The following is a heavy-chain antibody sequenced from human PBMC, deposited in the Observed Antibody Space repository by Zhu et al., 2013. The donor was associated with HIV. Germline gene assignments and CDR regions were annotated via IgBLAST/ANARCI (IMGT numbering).Heavy chain of an antibody. CDR2: INPNSGGT. Sequence: KVSCKASGYTFTGYYMHWVRQAPGQGLEWMGWINPNSGGTNYAQKFQGRVTMTRDTSISTAYMELSRLRSDDTAVYYCARGLWFGELCFGYWGQGTLVTVSS. V-gene: IGHV1-2*02. CDR3: ARGLWFGELCFGY. D-gene: IGHD3-10*01. CDR1: GYTFTGYY. J-gene: IGHJ4*02.